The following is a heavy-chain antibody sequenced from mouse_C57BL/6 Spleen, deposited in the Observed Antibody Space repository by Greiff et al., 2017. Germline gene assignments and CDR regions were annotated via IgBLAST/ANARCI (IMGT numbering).Heavy chain of an antibody. D-gene: IGHD1-1*01. CDR1: GYTFTSYW. CDR2: IHPNSGST. J-gene: IGHJ1*03. Sequence: QVQLQQPGAELVKPGASVKLSCKASGYTFTSYWMHWVKQRPGQGLEWIGMIHPNSGSTNYNEKFKSKATLTVDKSSSTAYMQLSSLTSEDSAVYYWARGGYGSSYGGYFDVWGTGTTVTVSS. CDR3: ARGGYGSSYGGYFDV. V-gene: IGHV1-64*01.